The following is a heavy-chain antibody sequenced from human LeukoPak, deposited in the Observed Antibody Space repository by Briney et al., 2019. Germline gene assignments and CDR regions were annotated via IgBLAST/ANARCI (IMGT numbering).Heavy chain of an antibody. Sequence: SETLSLTCTVSGGSISSYYWSWIRQPPGKGLEWIGYIYTSGSTNYNPSLKSRVTISVDTSKNQFSLKLSSVTAADTAVYYCARYPNLYWYFDLWGRGTLVTVSS. J-gene: IGHJ2*01. CDR3: ARYPNLYWYFDL. V-gene: IGHV4-4*09. CDR2: IYTSGST. CDR1: GGSISSYY.